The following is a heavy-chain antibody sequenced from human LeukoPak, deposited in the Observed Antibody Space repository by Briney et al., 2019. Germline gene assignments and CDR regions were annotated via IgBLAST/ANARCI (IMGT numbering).Heavy chain of an antibody. V-gene: IGHV1-18*01. J-gene: IGHJ6*02. CDR1: GYTFTSYG. D-gene: IGHD4-11*01. Sequence: ASVKVSCKASGYTFTSYGISWVRQAPGQGLEWMGWISAYNGNTTYAQKLQGRVTMTTDTSTSTAYMELRSLRSDDTAVYYCARATVTYYYYYGMDVWGQGTTVTVSS. CDR2: ISAYNGNT. CDR3: ARATVTYYYYYGMDV.